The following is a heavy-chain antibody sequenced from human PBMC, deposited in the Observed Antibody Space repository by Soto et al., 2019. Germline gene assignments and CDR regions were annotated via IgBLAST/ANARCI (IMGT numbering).Heavy chain of an antibody. CDR1: GFTFSSYS. J-gene: IGHJ3*02. Sequence: EVQLVESGGGLVKPGGSLRLSCAASGFTFSSYSMNWVRQAPGKGLEWVSSISSSSSYIYYADSVKGRFTISRDNAKNSLYLQMNSLRAEDTAAYYCARYGGVVAAIDDAFDIWGQGTMVTVSS. CDR3: ARYGGVVAAIDDAFDI. V-gene: IGHV3-21*01. D-gene: IGHD2-15*01. CDR2: ISSSSSYI.